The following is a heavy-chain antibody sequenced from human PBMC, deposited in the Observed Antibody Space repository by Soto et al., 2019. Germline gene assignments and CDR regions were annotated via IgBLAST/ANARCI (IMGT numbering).Heavy chain of an antibody. D-gene: IGHD3-16*01. V-gene: IGHV3-7*01. CDR3: ARDIGFDYVN. Sequence: PGGSLRLSCAVSGFNVMSYWMSWVRQAPGKGLEWVASVKEDRSELYYLHSVRGRFSMTRDSAGNALHLTMNYLSAEDTGVYFCARDIGFDYVNWGQGIPVTVSS. CDR2: VKEDRSEL. CDR1: GFNVMSYW. J-gene: IGHJ4*02.